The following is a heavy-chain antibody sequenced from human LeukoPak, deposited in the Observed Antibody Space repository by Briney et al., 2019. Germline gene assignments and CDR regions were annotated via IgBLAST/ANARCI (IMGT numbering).Heavy chain of an antibody. Sequence: GASVKVSCKASGGTFSSYAISWVRQAPGQGLEWMGGIIPIFGTANYAQKFQGRVTITADESTSTAYMELSSLRSEVTAVYYCAREFYSGSYWGSHDAFDIWGQGTMVTVSS. CDR2: IIPIFGTA. V-gene: IGHV1-69*13. J-gene: IGHJ3*02. D-gene: IGHD1-26*01. CDR3: AREFYSGSYWGSHDAFDI. CDR1: GGTFSSYA.